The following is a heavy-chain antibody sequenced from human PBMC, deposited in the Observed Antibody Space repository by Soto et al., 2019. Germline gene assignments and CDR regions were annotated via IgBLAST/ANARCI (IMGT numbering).Heavy chain of an antibody. CDR3: ARVPDR. J-gene: IGHJ5*02. V-gene: IGHV4-30-2*01. CDR2: IYHSGST. CDR1: GGSISSGGYS. Sequence: QLQLQESGSGLVKPSQTLSLTCAVSGGSISSGGYSWSWIRQPPGKGLEGIGYIYHSGSTYSTPPPXRXXTISVDRSKNQFSLKLSSVTAADTAVYYCARVPDRWGQGTLVTVSS. D-gene: IGHD2-2*01.